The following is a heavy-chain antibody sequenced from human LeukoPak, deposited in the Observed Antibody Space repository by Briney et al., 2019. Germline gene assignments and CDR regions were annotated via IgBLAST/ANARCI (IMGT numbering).Heavy chain of an antibody. CDR1: GYTFTSYA. CDR2: INAGNGNT. Sequence: ASVKVSCKASGYTFTSYAMHWVRQAPGQRLEWMGWINAGNGNTKYSQKFQGRVTITRDTSASTAYMELSSLRSEDTAVYYSARSIMITFGGVIAPGYWGQGTLVTVSS. CDR3: ARSIMITFGGVIAPGY. V-gene: IGHV1-3*01. J-gene: IGHJ4*02. D-gene: IGHD3-16*02.